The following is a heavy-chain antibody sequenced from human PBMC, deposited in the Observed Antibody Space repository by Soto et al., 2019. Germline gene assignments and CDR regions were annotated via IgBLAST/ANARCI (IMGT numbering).Heavy chain of an antibody. J-gene: IGHJ4*02. CDR3: ARFRRYMRGRPFDH. CDR2: IDWDDDK. V-gene: IGHV2-70*17. D-gene: IGHD2-8*01. Sequence: SGPTLVNPTQTLTLTCTISGFSLTTHGMCVTWIRQPPGKALEWLARIDWDDDKFYSTSLKTRLTISKDASKNQVVLTVTNMDPVDTATYFCARFRRYMRGRPFDHWGQGPLVNVLS. CDR1: GFSLTTHGMC.